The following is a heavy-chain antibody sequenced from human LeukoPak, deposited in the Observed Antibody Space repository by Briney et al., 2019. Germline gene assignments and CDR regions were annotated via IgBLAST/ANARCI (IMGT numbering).Heavy chain of an antibody. D-gene: IGHD2-21*01. CDR3: VRQIYCGGDCYSGFDY. V-gene: IGHV4-39*01. J-gene: IGHJ4*02. CDR2: IYYSGST. CDR1: GGSISSSSYY. Sequence: KPSETLSLTCTVSGGSISSSSYYWGWIRQPPGKGLEWIGSIYYSGSTYYNPSLKSRVTISVDTSKNQFSLKLSSVTAADTAVYYCVRQIYCGGDCYSGFDYWGQGTLVTVSS.